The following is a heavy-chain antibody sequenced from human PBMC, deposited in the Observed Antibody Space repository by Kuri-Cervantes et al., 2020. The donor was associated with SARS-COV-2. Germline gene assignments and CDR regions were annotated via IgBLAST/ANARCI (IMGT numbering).Heavy chain of an antibody. Sequence: ASVKVSCKASGYTFTSYAMHWVRQAPGQRLEWMGWINAGNGNTKYSQKFQGRVTITRDKSASTAYMELSSLRSEDTAVYYCAREDVDIVAPFPMLHYYYYGMDVWGQGTTVTVSS. D-gene: IGHD5-12*01. V-gene: IGHV1-3*01. CDR1: GYTFTSYA. CDR2: INAGNGNT. CDR3: AREDVDIVAPFPMLHYYYYGMDV. J-gene: IGHJ6*02.